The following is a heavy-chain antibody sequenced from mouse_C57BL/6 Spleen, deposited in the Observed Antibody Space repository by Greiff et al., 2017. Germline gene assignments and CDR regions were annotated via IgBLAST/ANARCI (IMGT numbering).Heavy chain of an antibody. D-gene: IGHD1-1*02. CDR1: GYTFTSYW. V-gene: IGHV1-55*01. J-gene: IGHJ2*01. Sequence: VQLQQPGAELVKPGASVKMSCKASGYTFTSYWIPWVKQRPGQGLEWIGDIYPGSGSTNYNEKFKSTATLTVDTSSSTAYMQLSSLTSEDSAVDYGARRGGYYFDYWGQGTTLTVSS. CDR2: IYPGSGST. CDR3: ARRGGYYFDY.